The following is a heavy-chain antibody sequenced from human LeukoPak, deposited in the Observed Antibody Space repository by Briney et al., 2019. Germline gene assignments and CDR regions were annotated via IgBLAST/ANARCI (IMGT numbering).Heavy chain of an antibody. V-gene: IGHV3-23*01. D-gene: IGHD4-17*01. CDR2: TSDSGGNT. J-gene: IGHJ4*02. CDR3: ARRGVSVDYGDYRFDF. CDR1: VFTFSSYS. Sequence: PGGSLRLSCAASVFTFSSYSMSWVRQAPGKGREWVSATSDSGGNTYYEDSVKGRFTISRDNSKNTLYLQMNSLRAEDTAVYYCARRGVSVDYGDYRFDFWGQGTLVTVSS.